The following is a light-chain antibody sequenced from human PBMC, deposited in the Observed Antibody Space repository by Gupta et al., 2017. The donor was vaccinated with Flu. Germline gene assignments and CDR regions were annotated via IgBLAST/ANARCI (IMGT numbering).Light chain of an antibody. V-gene: IGKV4-1*01. Sequence: DILTTYSLDSLAVSLVEMATINCKSSQSYLYSSNNKNYLAWYQQKPGQPPKLLIYWASTLESGVPDRFSGSGSGTDFTLTISSLQAEDVAVYYCQQDYSTPFTFGHGTKVDIK. J-gene: IGKJ3*01. CDR3: QQDYSTPFT. CDR2: WAS. CDR1: QSYLYSSNNKNY.